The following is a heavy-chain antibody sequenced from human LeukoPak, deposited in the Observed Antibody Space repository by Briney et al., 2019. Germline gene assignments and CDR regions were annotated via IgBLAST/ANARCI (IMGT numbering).Heavy chain of an antibody. V-gene: IGHV4-34*01. D-gene: IGHD2-2*01. Sequence: PSETLSLTCAVYGGSFSGYYWSWIRQPPGKGLEWIGEINHSGSTNYNPSLKSRVTISVDTSKNQFSLKLSSVTAADTAVYYCARGASPLPVVPAARDYWGQGTLVTVSS. CDR1: GGSFSGYY. CDR2: INHSGST. J-gene: IGHJ4*02. CDR3: ARGASPLPVVPAARDY.